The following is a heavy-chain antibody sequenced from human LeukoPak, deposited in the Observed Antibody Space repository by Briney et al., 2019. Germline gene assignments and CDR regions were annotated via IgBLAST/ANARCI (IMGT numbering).Heavy chain of an antibody. CDR3: ARDQRYDYDSSGSFDY. V-gene: IGHV3-53*01. D-gene: IGHD3-22*01. Sequence: GGSLRLSCAASGFTFSSNYMSWVRQAPGQGLEWVSVIYSGGSTYYSDSVTGRFTISRDNPKNTLYLPMNSLRAEDTAVYYCARDQRYDYDSSGSFDYWGQGTLVTVSS. J-gene: IGHJ4*02. CDR1: GFTFSSNY. CDR2: IYSGGST.